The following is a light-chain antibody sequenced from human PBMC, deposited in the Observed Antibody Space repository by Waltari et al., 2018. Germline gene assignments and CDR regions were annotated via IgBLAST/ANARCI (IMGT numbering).Light chain of an antibody. V-gene: IGLV10-54*04. Sequence: QAGLTQPPSMSQDLGQTATLTCTGDTRNIAYQGASWLQLPQGHPPKLPTSRNARRPSGISERLSASRSGSTASLTITGLQPEDEADYYCSAWDGSLNAWVFGGGTKLAVL. CDR3: SAWDGSLNAWV. J-gene: IGLJ3*02. CDR2: RNA. CDR1: TRNIAYQG.